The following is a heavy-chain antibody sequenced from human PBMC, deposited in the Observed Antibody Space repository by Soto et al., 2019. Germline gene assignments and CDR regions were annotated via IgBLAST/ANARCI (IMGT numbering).Heavy chain of an antibody. CDR1: GGSTSSDSY. J-gene: IGHJ4*02. V-gene: IGHV4-30-4*01. D-gene: IGHD3-16*01. CDR3: AREGGESSDGLYYFDS. CDR2: IYYSGNT. Sequence: LSLTCTVSGGSTSSDSYWSWIRQPPGKGLEWIGHIYYSGNTDYNPSLKSRLAISIDTSKNQFSLKLSSVTAAGTAVYFCAREGGESSDGLYYFDSWGQGSLVTVSS.